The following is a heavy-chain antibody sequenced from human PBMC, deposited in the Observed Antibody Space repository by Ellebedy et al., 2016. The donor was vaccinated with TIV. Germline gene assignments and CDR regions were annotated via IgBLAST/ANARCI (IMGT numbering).Heavy chain of an antibody. D-gene: IGHD6-19*01. CDR3: ARVGGIAVAGIDY. V-gene: IGHV1-2*04. CDR1: GYTFTGYY. CDR2: INPNSGGT. J-gene: IGHJ4*02. Sequence: ASVKVSXXASGYTFTGYYMHWVRQAPGQGLEWMGWINPNSGGTNYAQKFQGWVTMTRDTSISTAYMELSRLRSEDTAVYYCARVGGIAVAGIDYWGQGTLVTVSS.